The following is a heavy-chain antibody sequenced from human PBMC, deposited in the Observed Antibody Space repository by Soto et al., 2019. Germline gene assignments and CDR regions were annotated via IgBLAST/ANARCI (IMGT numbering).Heavy chain of an antibody. CDR2: INHSGST. CDR1: GGSFSGYY. J-gene: IGHJ6*02. V-gene: IGHV4-34*01. D-gene: IGHD2-8*01. CDR3: ARTTRYCTNGVCYWSDYYYGMDV. Sequence: SETLSLTCAVYGGSFSGYYWSWIRQPPGKGLEWIGEINHSGSTNYNPSLKSRVTISVDTSKNQFSLKLSSVTAADTAVYYCARTTRYCTNGVCYWSDYYYGMDVWGQGTTVTVSS.